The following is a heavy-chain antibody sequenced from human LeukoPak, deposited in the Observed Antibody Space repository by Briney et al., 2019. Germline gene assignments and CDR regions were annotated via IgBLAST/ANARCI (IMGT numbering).Heavy chain of an antibody. D-gene: IGHD3/OR15-3a*01. V-gene: IGHV6-1*01. CDR2: TYYRSKWYN. Sequence: SQTLSLTCAISGDSVSSNSAACNWIRQSPARGLELLGRTYYRSKWYNDYAVSVKSRITINPDTSKNQFSLQLNSVTPEDTAVYYCARQTGSGLFILPGGQGTLVTVSS. J-gene: IGHJ4*02. CDR1: GDSVSSNSAA. CDR3: ARQTGSGLFILP.